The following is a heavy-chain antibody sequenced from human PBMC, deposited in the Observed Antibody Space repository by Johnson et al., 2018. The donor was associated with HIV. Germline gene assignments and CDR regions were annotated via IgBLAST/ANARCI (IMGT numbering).Heavy chain of an antibody. CDR3: ARASGEWDAFDI. Sequence: VQLVESGGGLVPPGGSLRLSCAASGFTVSSHYMNWVRQAPGKGLAWVSVLSSGGHPYYADSFQGRFTISRDNSKNTLYLQMGSLRAEDMAVYYCARASGEWDAFDIWGQGTMVTVSS. J-gene: IGHJ3*02. CDR1: GFTVSSHY. CDR2: LSSGGHP. V-gene: IGHV3-66*01. D-gene: IGHD3-10*01.